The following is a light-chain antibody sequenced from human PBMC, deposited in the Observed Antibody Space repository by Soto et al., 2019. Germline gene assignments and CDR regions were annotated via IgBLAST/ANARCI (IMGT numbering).Light chain of an antibody. CDR2: GAS. CDR1: QNVSSN. Sequence: EIVMTQSPATLSVSPGERATLSCRASQNVSSNLAWYQQKPGQAPRLLIYGASTRATGIPARFSGSGSGTEFTLTIRSLQSEDFAVYYCQQYNNWPFTFGPGTKVDIK. J-gene: IGKJ3*01. CDR3: QQYNNWPFT. V-gene: IGKV3D-15*01.